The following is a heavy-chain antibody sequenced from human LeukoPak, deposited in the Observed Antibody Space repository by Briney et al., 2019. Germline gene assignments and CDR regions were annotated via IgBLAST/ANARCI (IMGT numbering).Heavy chain of an antibody. V-gene: IGHV3-11*04. CDR2: ISSSGSTI. CDR1: GLTFSDYY. CDR3: ARAPGYSSGWYSDGRDY. Sequence: AGGSLRLSCAASGLTFSDYYMSWIRQAPGKGLEWVSYISSSGSTIYYADSVKGRFTISRDNAKNSLYLHMNSLRAEDTAVYYCARAPGYSSGWYSDGRDYWGQGTLVTVSS. J-gene: IGHJ4*02. D-gene: IGHD6-19*01.